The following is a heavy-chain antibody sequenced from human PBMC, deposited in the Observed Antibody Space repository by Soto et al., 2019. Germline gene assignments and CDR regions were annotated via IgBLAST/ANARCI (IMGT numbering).Heavy chain of an antibody. CDR2: INHSGST. CDR1: GGSFSGYY. V-gene: IGHV4-34*01. D-gene: IGHD6-13*01. CDR3: ARALTGIAAAGNLGGAFDI. Sequence: QVQLQQWGAGLLKPSETLSLTCAVYGGSFSGYYWSWIRQPPGKGLEWIGEINHSGSTNYNPSLRSRVTIPVDTSKNQFSVKVSSVTAADTAVYYCARALTGIAAAGNLGGAFDIWGQGTMVNVSS. J-gene: IGHJ3*02.